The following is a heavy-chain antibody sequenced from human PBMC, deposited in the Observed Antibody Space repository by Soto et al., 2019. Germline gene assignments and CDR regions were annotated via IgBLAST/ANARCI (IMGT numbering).Heavy chain of an antibody. V-gene: IGHV4-39*07. D-gene: IGHD3-22*01. Sequence: PSETLSLTCTVSGGSISSSRYYWGWIRQPPGKGLEWIGRIYYSGSTYYNPSLKSRVTISVDTSKNQFSLKLSSVTAADTAVYYCARGLYYYDSSDYYPKKRNWFDPWGQGTLVTSPQ. CDR1: GGSISSSRYY. CDR3: ARGLYYYDSSDYYPKKRNWFDP. J-gene: IGHJ5*02. CDR2: IYYSGST.